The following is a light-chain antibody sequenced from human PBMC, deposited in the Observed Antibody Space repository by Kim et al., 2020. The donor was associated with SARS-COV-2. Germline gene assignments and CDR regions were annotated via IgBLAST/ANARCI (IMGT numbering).Light chain of an antibody. CDR1: QSVSINY. Sequence: LSPGERHTLSYRASQSVSINYLAWNHPKLGQNPRLLIYGASTRAPGIPDRFSGSGAGADFTLPISSLGPEDCAVYYCQHYGGSRYTFGQGTKLAI. V-gene: IGKV3-20*01. CDR3: QHYGGSRYT. CDR2: GAS. J-gene: IGKJ2*01.